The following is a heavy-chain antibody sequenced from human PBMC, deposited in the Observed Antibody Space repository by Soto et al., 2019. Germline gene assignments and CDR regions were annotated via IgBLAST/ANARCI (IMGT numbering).Heavy chain of an antibody. V-gene: IGHV3-7*01. CDR2: IKQDGSEK. Sequence: EVQLVESGGGLVQPGGSLRLSCAASGFTFSSYWMTWVRQAPGKGLEWVANIKQDGSEKHYVASVEGRSTISRDNAKNSLFLKMNGLRAEDSAVYYCVRDSGGWSRCTWYYGFDIWGQGTMVTVSS. D-gene: IGHD3-3*01. CDR3: VRDSGGWSRCTWYYGFDI. CDR1: GFTFSSYW. J-gene: IGHJ3*02.